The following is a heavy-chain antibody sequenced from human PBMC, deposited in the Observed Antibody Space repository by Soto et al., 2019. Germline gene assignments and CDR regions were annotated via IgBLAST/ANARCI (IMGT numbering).Heavy chain of an antibody. J-gene: IGHJ6*02. Sequence: ASVKVSCKASGYTFTSYGISWVQQAPGQGLEWMGWISAYNGNTNYAQKLQGRVTMTTDTSTSTAYMELRSLRSDDTAVYYCAREEGWSGPLYYYYGMDVWGQGTTVTVSS. CDR2: ISAYNGNT. V-gene: IGHV1-18*01. CDR1: GYTFTSYG. CDR3: AREEGWSGPLYYYYGMDV. D-gene: IGHD3-3*01.